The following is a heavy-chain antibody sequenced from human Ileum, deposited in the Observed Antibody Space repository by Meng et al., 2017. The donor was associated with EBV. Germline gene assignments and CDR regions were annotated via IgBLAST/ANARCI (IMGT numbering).Heavy chain of an antibody. CDR3: ARADKVRFDY. Sequence: DAGPGRVKPSGPRSLTGAVSGGSMSNTNWWMWVRQPPGKGLEWIGEIYHSGSTNYNPSLKSRVSISVDKSKNQFSLKLSSVTAADTAVYYCARADKVRFDYWGQGTLVTVSS. CDR1: GGSMSNTNW. J-gene: IGHJ4*02. V-gene: IGHV4-4*02. CDR2: IYHSGST.